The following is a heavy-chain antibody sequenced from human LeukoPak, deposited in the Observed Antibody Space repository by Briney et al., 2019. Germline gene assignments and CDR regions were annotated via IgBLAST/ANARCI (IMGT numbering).Heavy chain of an antibody. Sequence: GGSLRLSCAASGFTFNSHGMHWVRQAPGKGLEWVAVISDAGNNEKYAGSVKGRFTVSRDNSRNTLYLQMNSLRAEDTAVYYCAKGCAGGGSCYILDSWGQGTLVTVSA. CDR1: GFTFNSHG. V-gene: IGHV3-30*18. CDR3: AKGCAGGGSCYILDS. CDR2: ISDAGNNE. D-gene: IGHD2-15*01. J-gene: IGHJ4*02.